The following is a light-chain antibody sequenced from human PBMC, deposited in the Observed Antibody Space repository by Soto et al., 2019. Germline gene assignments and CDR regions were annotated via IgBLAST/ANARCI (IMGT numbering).Light chain of an antibody. CDR1: SNDVGRYNL. J-gene: IGLJ1*01. CDR3: VSYTTSASYV. Sequence: QSALTQPASVSGSPEQSITISCTGTSNDVGRYNLVSWYQHHPGKAPKVMIYDINNRPSGVSNRFSGSKSGNTASLTISGLQAEDEADYYCVSYTTSASYVFGTGTKVTVL. V-gene: IGLV2-14*02. CDR2: DIN.